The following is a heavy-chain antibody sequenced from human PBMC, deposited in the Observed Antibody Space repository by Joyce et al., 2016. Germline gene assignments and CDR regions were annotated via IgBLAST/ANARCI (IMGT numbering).Heavy chain of an antibody. Sequence: VQVVQSGGGLVQPGRYLRLSCAATGFSFSSYAMHWVRQAPGKGMEWVEIVENDGSYESYGDSVKGRVIISRDVFTSTMDLQMNSLRPEDTAVYYCVGSKGTSWHNFDYWGQGSLVTVSS. J-gene: IGHJ4*02. D-gene: IGHD1-14*01. CDR1: GFSFSSYA. V-gene: IGHV3-30*03. CDR3: VGSKGTSWHNFDY. CDR2: VENDGSYE.